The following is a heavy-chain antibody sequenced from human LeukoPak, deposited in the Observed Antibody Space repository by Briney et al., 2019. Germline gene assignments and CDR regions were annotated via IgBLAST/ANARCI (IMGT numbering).Heavy chain of an antibody. CDR3: ARDNNFRVLRYFDWPNYYMDV. CDR1: GFTFSSDW. Sequence: GGSLRLSCAASGFTFSSDWMSWVRQARGKGLEWVANIKQDGSEKYYVDSVKGRFTISRDNAKNSLYLQMNSLRAEDTALYYCARDNNFRVLRYFDWPNYYMDVWGKGTTVTVSS. J-gene: IGHJ6*03. D-gene: IGHD3-9*01. V-gene: IGHV3-7*03. CDR2: IKQDGSEK.